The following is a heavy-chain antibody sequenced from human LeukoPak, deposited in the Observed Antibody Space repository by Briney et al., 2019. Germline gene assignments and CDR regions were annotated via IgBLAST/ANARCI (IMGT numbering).Heavy chain of an antibody. J-gene: IGHJ4*02. V-gene: IGHV3-53*01. Sequence: GGSLRLSCVVSGFSVSSSHMSWVRQARGKCLEWVSFIYSGGATYYADSVKGRFTISRDNSKNTLYLQMNSLRVEDTAVYYCARNPYCTRGVCYGQYYFDYWGQGTLVTVSS. D-gene: IGHD2-8*01. CDR3: ARNPYCTRGVCYGQYYFDY. CDR2: IYSGGAT. CDR1: GFSVSSSH.